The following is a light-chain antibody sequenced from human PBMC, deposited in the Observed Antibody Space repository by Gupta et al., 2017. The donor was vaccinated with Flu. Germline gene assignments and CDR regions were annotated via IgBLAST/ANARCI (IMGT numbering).Light chain of an antibody. Sequence: SYVLTQPPSVLVAPGQTAEITCGGDNNGRKSVQWYQQKQGQAPVLIVYDDSDRPSGIPERFSGSTSVNTATLTLSKVEAGDEAEYYCQVWYISSDHLRVFVGGTKLPVL. CDR1: NNGRKS. V-gene: IGLV3-21*02. CDR3: QVWYISSDHLRV. J-gene: IGLJ3*02. CDR2: DDS.